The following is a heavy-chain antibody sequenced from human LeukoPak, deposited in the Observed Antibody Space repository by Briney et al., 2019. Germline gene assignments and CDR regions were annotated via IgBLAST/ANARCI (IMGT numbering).Heavy chain of an antibody. D-gene: IGHD3-10*01. CDR2: IYYSGIT. V-gene: IGHV4-61*05. CDR3: VRVGYNYYGSGSPELTWFDP. Sequence: PSETLSLTCTVSGGSISSTSYYWGWSRQPPGRGLEWIGSIYYSGITYYSGSIFYNPSLKSRVTITVDASKNEISLKLSSVTAADTAVFYCVRVGYNYYGSGSPELTWFDPWGQGTLVTVSS. J-gene: IGHJ5*02. CDR1: GGSISSTSYY.